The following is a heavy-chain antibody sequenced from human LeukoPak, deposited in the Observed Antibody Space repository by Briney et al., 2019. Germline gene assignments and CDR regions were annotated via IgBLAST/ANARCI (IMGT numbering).Heavy chain of an antibody. D-gene: IGHD1-1*01. J-gene: IGHJ6*03. CDR2: IYSGGST. Sequence: PGGSLRLSCAASGFTFSSYWMHWVRQAPGKGLEWVSVIYSGGSTYYADSVKGRFTISRDNSKNTLYLQMNSLRAEDTAVYYCARDRFWNGDYYNYYMDVWGKGTTVTVSS. V-gene: IGHV3-66*01. CDR1: GFTFSSYW. CDR3: ARDRFWNGDYYNYYMDV.